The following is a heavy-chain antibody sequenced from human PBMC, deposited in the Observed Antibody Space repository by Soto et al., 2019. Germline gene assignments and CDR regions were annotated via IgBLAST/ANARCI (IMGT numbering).Heavy chain of an antibody. Sequence: QVQLQESGPGLVKPSQTLSLTCTVSGGSISSGGYYWSWIRRHPGKGLEWIGYIYYSGSTYYNPSLKSRVTISVDTSKNQFSLKLSSVTAADTAVYYCARGHGYGWYLQHWGQGTLVTVSS. CDR1: GGSISSGGYY. J-gene: IGHJ1*01. D-gene: IGHD2-8*02. CDR3: ARGHGYGWYLQH. V-gene: IGHV4-31*03. CDR2: IYYSGST.